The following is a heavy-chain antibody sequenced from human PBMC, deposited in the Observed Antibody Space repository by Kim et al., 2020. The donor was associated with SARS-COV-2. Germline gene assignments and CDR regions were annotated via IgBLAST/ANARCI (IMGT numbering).Heavy chain of an antibody. J-gene: IGHJ3*01. V-gene: IGHV4-39*02. Sequence: SETLSLTCTVSGGSVGSSGFHGVWIRQAPEKGLEWIGSVNGSGNTYYNPTLKSSVTVATDTTQNHLSLKLMSAADTDAADYYCGSVIHGLGFDFWGQGT. D-gene: IGHD3-10*01. CDR1: GGSVGSSGFH. CDR2: VNGSGNT. CDR3: GSVIHGLGFDF.